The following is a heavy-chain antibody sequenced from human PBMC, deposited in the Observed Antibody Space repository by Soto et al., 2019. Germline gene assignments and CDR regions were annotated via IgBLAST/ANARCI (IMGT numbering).Heavy chain of an antibody. CDR3: AKDSHCISGSYGGFDP. D-gene: IGHD3-10*01. CDR1: GFNFSNYG. Sequence: QVQLVESGGGVVQPGRSLRLSCAASGFNFSNYGMHWIRQTPGKGLEWVAVISYDGSNKYYTDSVQGRFTISRDNSKNTLYLQMNSLRAEDTAVYYCAKDSHCISGSYGGFDPWGQGTLVTVSS. V-gene: IGHV3-30*18. J-gene: IGHJ5*02. CDR2: ISYDGSNK.